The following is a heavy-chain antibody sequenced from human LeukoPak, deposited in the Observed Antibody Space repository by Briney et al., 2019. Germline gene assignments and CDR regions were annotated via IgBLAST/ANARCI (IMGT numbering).Heavy chain of an antibody. CDR2: ISAYNGNT. V-gene: IGHV1-18*04. D-gene: IGHD5-18*01. Sequence: ASVKVSCKASGYTFTGYYMHWVRQAPGQGLEWMVWISAYNGNTNYAQKLQGRVTMTTDTSTSTAYMELRSLRSDDTAVYYCARNSGYSYAKIIPGGYWGQGTLVTVSS. J-gene: IGHJ4*02. CDR3: ARNSGYSYAKIIPGGY. CDR1: GYTFTGYY.